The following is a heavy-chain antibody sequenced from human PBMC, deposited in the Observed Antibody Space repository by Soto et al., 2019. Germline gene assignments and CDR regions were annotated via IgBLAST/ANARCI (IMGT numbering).Heavy chain of an antibody. Sequence: PSETLSLTCSVSGGSISNHYWTWIRQPAGKGMEWIGQPAGKGLEWIGRIYSSGSTNYNPFFQSRVTISLDMSKNQFSLKLRSVTAADTAVYYCARSPYNYDSTYYFDYWGQGTRVTVSS. CDR3: ARSPYNYDSTYYFDY. CDR2: IYSSGST. D-gene: IGHD3-22*01. J-gene: IGHJ4*02. V-gene: IGHV4-4*07. CDR1: GGSISNHY.